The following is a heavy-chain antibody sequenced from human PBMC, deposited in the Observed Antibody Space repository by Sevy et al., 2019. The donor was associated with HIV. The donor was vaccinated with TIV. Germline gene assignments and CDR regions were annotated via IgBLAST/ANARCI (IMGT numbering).Heavy chain of an antibody. CDR1: GFTFSSYS. CDR3: TREVISYRYGSAIVDT. V-gene: IGHV3-48*02. D-gene: IGHD3-10*01. J-gene: IGHJ5*02. Sequence: GGSLRLSCVASGFTFSSYSMNWVRQAPGKGLEWVSYISSISSTKNYADSVKGRFTISRDNAKNSLCLEMNGLRDEDTAVYYCTREVISYRYGSAIVDTWGQGTLVTVSS. CDR2: ISSISSTK.